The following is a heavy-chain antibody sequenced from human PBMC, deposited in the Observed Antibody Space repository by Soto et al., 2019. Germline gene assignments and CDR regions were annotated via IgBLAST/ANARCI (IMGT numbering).Heavy chain of an antibody. CDR2: IHYSGSA. J-gene: IGHJ4*02. D-gene: IGHD3-10*01. Sequence: QVQLQESGPGLVKPSQTLSLTCTVSGGSISSGDYYWSWIRQPPGEGLEWIGYIHYSGSAYHNPSLKSRVTISVETSKNQFSLRLSSVTAADTAVYYCARDGDYYGSGSVYYFDYWGQGTLVTVSS. CDR3: ARDGDYYGSGSVYYFDY. V-gene: IGHV4-30-4*01. CDR1: GGSISSGDYY.